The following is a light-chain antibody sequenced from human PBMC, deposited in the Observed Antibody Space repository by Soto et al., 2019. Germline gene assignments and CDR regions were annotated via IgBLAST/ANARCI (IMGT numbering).Light chain of an antibody. CDR3: QQRFSWPLT. J-gene: IGKJ4*01. V-gene: IGKV3-11*01. CDR2: DAS. Sequence: EIVLTQSPVTLSLSPGERATLSCRASQSVSSHLAWYQQEPGQAPRLLIYDASNRAADIPARFSGSGSGTDVSLTISSLEPEDFAVYYCQQRFSWPLTFGGGTRVEIK. CDR1: QSVSSH.